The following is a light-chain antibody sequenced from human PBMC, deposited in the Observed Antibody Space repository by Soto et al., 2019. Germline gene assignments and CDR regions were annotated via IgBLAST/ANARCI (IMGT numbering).Light chain of an antibody. CDR2: NPS. Sequence: EIVMTQSPATLSLSPGERATLSCGASQSVSSNLAWYQQKPGQAPKLLLYNPSTRATGIPARFSGSGSGTELTLTISSLQSEDFAIYYCQQYDDWPLTFGEGTKVEIK. CDR3: QQYDDWPLT. CDR1: QSVSSN. V-gene: IGKV3-15*01. J-gene: IGKJ4*01.